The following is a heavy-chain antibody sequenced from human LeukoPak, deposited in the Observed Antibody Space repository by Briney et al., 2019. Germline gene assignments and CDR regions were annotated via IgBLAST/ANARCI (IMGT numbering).Heavy chain of an antibody. Sequence: SETLSLTCTISGGSISNYYWNWIRQPPGKGLEWIGFIYSSGTTNYNPSLKSRLSFSIDTSKNQFSLKLTSMTAADTAVYYCARLSAPGGTRLFDYWGQGTLVTVSS. CDR1: GGSISNYY. J-gene: IGHJ4*02. CDR2: IYSSGTT. CDR3: ARLSAPGGTRLFDY. D-gene: IGHD2-15*01. V-gene: IGHV4-59*01.